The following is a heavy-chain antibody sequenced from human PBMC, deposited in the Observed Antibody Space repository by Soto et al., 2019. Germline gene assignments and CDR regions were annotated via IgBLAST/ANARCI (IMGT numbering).Heavy chain of an antibody. D-gene: IGHD6-19*01. CDR3: ARIGADIYYYYGMDV. CDR1: GGSISSGGYY. Sequence: SETLSLTCTVSGGSISSGGYYWSWIRQHPGRGLEWIGYIYYSGSTYYNPSLKSRVTISVDTSKNQFSLKLSSVTAADTAVYYCARIGADIYYYYGMDVWGQGTTVTVSS. CDR2: IYYSGST. V-gene: IGHV4-31*03. J-gene: IGHJ6*02.